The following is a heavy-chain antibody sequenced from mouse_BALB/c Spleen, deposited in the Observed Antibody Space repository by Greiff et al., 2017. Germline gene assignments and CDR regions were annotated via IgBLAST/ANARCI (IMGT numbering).Heavy chain of an antibody. CDR3: ARSTMITTTAGFAY. Sequence: EVQRVESGGGLVQPGGSRKLSCAASGFTFSSFGMHWVRQAPEKGLEWVAYISSGSSTIYYADTVKGRFTISRDNPKNTLFLQMTSLRSEDTAMYYCARSTMITTTAGFAYWGQGTLVTVSA. CDR1: GFTFSSFG. V-gene: IGHV5-17*02. CDR2: ISSGSSTI. J-gene: IGHJ3*01. D-gene: IGHD2-4*01.